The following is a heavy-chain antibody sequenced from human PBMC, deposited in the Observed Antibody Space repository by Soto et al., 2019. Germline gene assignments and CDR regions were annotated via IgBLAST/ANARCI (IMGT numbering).Heavy chain of an antibody. J-gene: IGHJ5*02. Sequence: SETLSLTCTVSGGSISSGGYYWSWIRQHPGKGLEWIGYIYYSGSTYYNPSLKSRVTISVDTSKNQFSLKLSSVTAADTAVYCCARGTSNYDFWSGYDNWFDPWGQGTLVTVSS. CDR3: ARGTSNYDFWSGYDNWFDP. CDR2: IYYSGST. D-gene: IGHD3-3*01. V-gene: IGHV4-31*03. CDR1: GGSISSGGYY.